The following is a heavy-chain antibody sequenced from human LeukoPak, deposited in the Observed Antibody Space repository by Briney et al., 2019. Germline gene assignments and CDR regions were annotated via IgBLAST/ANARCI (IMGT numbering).Heavy chain of an antibody. D-gene: IGHD5-18*01. J-gene: IGHJ3*02. V-gene: IGHV4-39*07. CDR3: ARGGYSYGSLFAFDI. Sequence: PSETLSLTCTVSGGSISSGDYYWGWIRQPPGKGLEWIGSIYDSGSTYYNPSLKSRVTISVDTSKNQFSLKLSSVTAADTAVYYCARGGYSYGSLFAFDIWGQGTMVTVSS. CDR1: GGSISSGDYY. CDR2: IYDSGST.